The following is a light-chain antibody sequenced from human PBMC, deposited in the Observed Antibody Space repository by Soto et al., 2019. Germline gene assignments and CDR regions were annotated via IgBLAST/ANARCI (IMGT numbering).Light chain of an antibody. J-gene: IGLJ1*01. CDR1: SSNIGVNS. CDR3: GSWDSSLSAYV. CDR2: DDN. Sequence: QSVLTQPPSVSAAPGQKVTISCSGSSSNIGVNSVSWYQQLPGTAPTLLIYDDNKRPSGIPDRFSGSKSGTSATLGITGFQTGDEADYYCGSWDSSLSAYVFGTGTKVTVL. V-gene: IGLV1-51*01.